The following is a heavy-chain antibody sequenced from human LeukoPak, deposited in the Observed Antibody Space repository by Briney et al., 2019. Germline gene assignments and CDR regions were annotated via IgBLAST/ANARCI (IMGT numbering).Heavy chain of an antibody. Sequence: SQTLSLTRAISGDSVSSNSAAWNWIRQSPSRGLEWLGRTYYRSKWYNDYAVSVKSRITINPDTSKNQFSLQLNSVTPEDTAVYYCARDKQLAENAKGYYYGMDVWGQGTTVTVSS. J-gene: IGHJ6*02. V-gene: IGHV6-1*01. D-gene: IGHD6-13*01. CDR1: GDSVSSNSAA. CDR3: ARDKQLAENAKGYYYGMDV. CDR2: TYYRSKWYN.